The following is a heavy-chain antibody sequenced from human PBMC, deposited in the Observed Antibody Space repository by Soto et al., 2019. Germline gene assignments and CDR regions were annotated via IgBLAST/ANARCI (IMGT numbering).Heavy chain of an antibody. D-gene: IGHD1-1*01. J-gene: IGHJ3*02. V-gene: IGHV2-5*02. CDR1: GFSLRSSGMG. Sequence: QITLKESGPTVVKPTQTLTLTCTFSGFSLRSSGMGVGWIRQSPGKALEWLALIYWDDDKRYSPSLKSRLNIPNDTFKNQVVLTLTNMEPVDTATYFCAHSSTWLQLRDAFHIWCQGTMVSVSS. CDR2: IYWDDDK. CDR3: AHSSTWLQLRDAFHI.